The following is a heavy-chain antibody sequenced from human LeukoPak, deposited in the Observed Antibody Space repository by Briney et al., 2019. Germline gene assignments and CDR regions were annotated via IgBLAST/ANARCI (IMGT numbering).Heavy chain of an antibody. CDR2: IKQDGSEK. CDR1: GFTFSSYW. Sequence: GGSLRLSCAASGFTFSSYWMSWVRQAPGKGLEWVANIKQDGSEKYYVDSVKGRFTISRDNAKNSLYLQMNSLRAEDTAVYYCARESVDSSGYWLKIEYYFDYWGQGTLVTVSS. D-gene: IGHD3-22*01. J-gene: IGHJ4*02. V-gene: IGHV3-7*01. CDR3: ARESVDSSGYWLKIEYYFDY.